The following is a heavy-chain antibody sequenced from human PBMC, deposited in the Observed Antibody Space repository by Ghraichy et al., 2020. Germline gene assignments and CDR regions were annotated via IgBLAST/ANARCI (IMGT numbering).Heavy chain of an antibody. CDR3: ARDRGSGNFDF. CDR2: IYSSGIT. CDR1: GGSISSYY. Sequence: SETLSLTCSVSGGSISSYYWTWIRQPAGKGLEWIGRIYSSGITNYNPSLKSRVTMSVDTSKNQFSLKLSVTAADTAVYYCARDRGSGNFDFWGQGTLVTVSS. J-gene: IGHJ4*02. D-gene: IGHD3-16*01. V-gene: IGHV4-4*07.